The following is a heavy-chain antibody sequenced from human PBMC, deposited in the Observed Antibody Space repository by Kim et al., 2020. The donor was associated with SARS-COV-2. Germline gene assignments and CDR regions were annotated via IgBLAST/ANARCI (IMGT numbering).Heavy chain of an antibody. V-gene: IGHV4-59*01. D-gene: IGHD6-19*01. CDR2: IYHSGNT. Sequence: SETLSLTCTISGGSISNYYWSWIRQPPGKGLEWIGYIYHSGNTNYNPSLRSRVTMAVDTAKSQLSLNLSSVTAADTAVYFCARDNSGWYNGYFYCYGLDVWGQGTTVTVSS. J-gene: IGHJ6*02. CDR3: ARDNSGWYNGYFYCYGLDV. CDR1: GGSISNYY.